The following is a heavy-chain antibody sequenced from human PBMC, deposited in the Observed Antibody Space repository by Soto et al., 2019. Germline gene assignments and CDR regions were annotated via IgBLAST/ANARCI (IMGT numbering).Heavy chain of an antibody. CDR1: GFAFSNYA. J-gene: IGHJ4*02. D-gene: IGHD6-6*01. V-gene: IGHV3-23*01. CDR2: ISTSIDAT. Sequence: SGGSLRLSCAASGFAFSNYAMHLVRQAPGKGLEWVSSISTSIDATYYADSVKGRFTISRDDSKNTLYLQMNSLRAEDSAVYYCAKDRTVAARNFDYWGQGTQVTVSS. CDR3: AKDRTVAARNFDY.